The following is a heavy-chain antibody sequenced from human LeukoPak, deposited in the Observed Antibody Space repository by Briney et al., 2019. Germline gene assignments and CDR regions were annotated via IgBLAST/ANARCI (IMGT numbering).Heavy chain of an antibody. CDR1: GFTFGKYW. CDR2: IKLDGSEK. V-gene: IGHV3-7*03. CDR3: ARDQYDTWSRRGNFDS. J-gene: IGHJ4*02. Sequence: SGGSLRLSCVASGFTFGKYWMSWVRQAPGKGLEWVANIKLDGSEKNYVDSVKGRFTISRGNTENSLYLQMNSLRVEDTAVFYCARDQYDTWSRRGNFDSWGQGTLVIVSS. D-gene: IGHD3-3*01.